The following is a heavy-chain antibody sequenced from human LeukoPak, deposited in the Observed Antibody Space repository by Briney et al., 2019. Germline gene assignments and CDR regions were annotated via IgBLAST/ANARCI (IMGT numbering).Heavy chain of an antibody. J-gene: IGHJ6*02. V-gene: IGHV4-34*01. CDR1: GGSFSGYY. D-gene: IGHD1-26*01. CDR2: INHNGTT. Sequence: SETLSLTCGVSGGSFSGYYWNWIRQAPGKGLEWIGEINHNGTTSSNPSLKSRVTISADTSRSRFSLKLNSATAADTAVYYCARGFLGLNGGVWGQGTTVTVSS. CDR3: ARGFLGLNGGV.